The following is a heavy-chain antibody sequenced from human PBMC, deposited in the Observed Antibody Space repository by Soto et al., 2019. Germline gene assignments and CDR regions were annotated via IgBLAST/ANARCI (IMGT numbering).Heavy chain of an antibody. D-gene: IGHD2-21*02. V-gene: IGHV5-10-1*01. CDR1: GYSFTSYW. CDR3: AMYIVVVTATKYYYYGRDV. J-gene: IGHJ6*02. CDR2: IDPSDSYT. Sequence: PGESLKISCKGSGYSFTSYWISWVRQMPGKGLEWMGRIDPSDSYTNYSPSFQGHVTISADKSISTAYLQWSSLKASDTAMYYCAMYIVVVTATKYYYYGRDVWGQGTTVTVSS.